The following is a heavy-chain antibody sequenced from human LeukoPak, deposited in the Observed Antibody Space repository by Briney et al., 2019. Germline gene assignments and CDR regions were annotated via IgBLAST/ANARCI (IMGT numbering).Heavy chain of an antibody. D-gene: IGHD3-10*01. Sequence: SETLSLTCTVSGGSISSSSYYWGWIRQPPGKGLEWIGSIYYSGSTYYNPSLKSRVTISVDTSKNQFSLKLSSVTAADTAVYYCARRLITMVRGVMPPNAFDIWGQGTMVTVSS. CDR2: IYYSGST. CDR3: ARRLITMVRGVMPPNAFDI. V-gene: IGHV4-39*01. CDR1: GGSISSSSYY. J-gene: IGHJ3*02.